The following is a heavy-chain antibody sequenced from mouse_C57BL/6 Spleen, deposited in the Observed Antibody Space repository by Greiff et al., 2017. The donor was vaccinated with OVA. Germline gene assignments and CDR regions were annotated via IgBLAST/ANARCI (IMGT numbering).Heavy chain of an antibody. CDR3: TTGYGSSYYAMDY. Sequence: VQLKQSGAELVRPGASVKLSCTASGFNIKDYYMHWVKQRPEQGLEWLGRIDPEDGDTEYAPKFPGKATMTADPSSNTAYLQLSSLTSEDTAVYYCTTGYGSSYYAMDYWGQGTSVTVSS. V-gene: IGHV14-1*01. J-gene: IGHJ4*01. D-gene: IGHD1-1*01. CDR2: IDPEDGDT. CDR1: GFNIKDYY.